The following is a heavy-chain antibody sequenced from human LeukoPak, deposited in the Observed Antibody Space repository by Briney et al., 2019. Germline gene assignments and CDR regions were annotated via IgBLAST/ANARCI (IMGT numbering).Heavy chain of an antibody. D-gene: IGHD3-22*01. CDR3: AKDPRRHYYDILYYFDY. Sequence: GRSLRLSCAASGFTFSSYGMHWVRQAPGKGLEWVAVISYDGSNEYYADSVKGRFTISRDNSKNTLYLQMNSLRAEDTAVYYCAKDPRRHYYDILYYFDYWGQGTLVTVSP. V-gene: IGHV3-30*18. CDR1: GFTFSSYG. J-gene: IGHJ4*02. CDR2: ISYDGSNE.